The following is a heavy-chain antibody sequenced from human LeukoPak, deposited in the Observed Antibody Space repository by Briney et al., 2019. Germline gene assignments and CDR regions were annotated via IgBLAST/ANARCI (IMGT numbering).Heavy chain of an antibody. CDR2: ISAYNGNT. Sequence: ASVKVSCKASGYTFTSYGISWVRQAPGQGLEWMGWISAYNGNTNYAQKLQGRVTMTTDTSTSTAYMELRSLRSDDTAVYYCARVLAPLSGWHHYYYYYGMDVWGQGTTVTVSS. D-gene: IGHD6-19*01. J-gene: IGHJ6*02. V-gene: IGHV1-18*01. CDR3: ARVLAPLSGWHHYYYYYGMDV. CDR1: GYTFTSYG.